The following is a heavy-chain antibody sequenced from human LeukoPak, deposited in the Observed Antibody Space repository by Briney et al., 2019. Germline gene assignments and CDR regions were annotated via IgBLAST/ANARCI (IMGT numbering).Heavy chain of an antibody. CDR1: GFTFSSYG. CDR2: ISYDGSNK. V-gene: IGHV3-30*03. J-gene: IGHJ4*02. CDR3: ARGFRGWYAEGFDC. D-gene: IGHD6-19*01. Sequence: QPGRPLRLSCAASGFTFSSYGMHWVRQAPGKGLEWVAVISYDGSNKYYADSVKGRFTISRDNSKNSLYLQMNSLRAEDTAVYYCARGFRGWYAEGFDCWGQGTVVTVSS.